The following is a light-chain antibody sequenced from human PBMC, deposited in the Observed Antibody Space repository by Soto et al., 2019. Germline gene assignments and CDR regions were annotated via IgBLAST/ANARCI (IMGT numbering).Light chain of an antibody. J-gene: IGLJ1*01. V-gene: IGLV2-14*01. Sequence: SALTQPAAVSGSPGQSITISCTGTTSDVGDYNYVSWYQQHPGKVPKVLIYEVSNRPSGVSYRFSGSKSGNTASLTISGLQAEDEASYYCFSYTTSSAPYVFGTGTKVTV. CDR1: TSDVGDYNY. CDR3: FSYTTSSAPYV. CDR2: EVS.